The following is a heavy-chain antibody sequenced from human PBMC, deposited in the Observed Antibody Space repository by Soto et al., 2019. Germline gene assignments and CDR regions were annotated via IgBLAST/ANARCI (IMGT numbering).Heavy chain of an antibody. D-gene: IGHD6-13*01. CDR1: GFTFSSYG. J-gene: IGHJ6*02. CDR2: ISYDGSNK. Sequence: QVQLVESGGGVVQPGRSLRLSCAASGFTFSSYGMHWVRQAPGKGLEWVAVISYDGSNKYYADSVKGRFTISRDNSKNTLYLQMNSLRAEDTAVYYCAKDASSSWDHYYYYGMDVWGQGTTVTVSS. CDR3: AKDASSSWDHYYYYGMDV. V-gene: IGHV3-30*18.